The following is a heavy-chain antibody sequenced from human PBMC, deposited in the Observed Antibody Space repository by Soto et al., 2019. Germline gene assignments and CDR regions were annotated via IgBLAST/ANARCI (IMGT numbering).Heavy chain of an antibody. J-gene: IGHJ3*02. CDR3: AREASGVFDI. D-gene: IGHD3-10*01. CDR2: IYYSGST. V-gene: IGHV4-59*01. Sequence: SLTCTVSGGSISSYYWSWIRQPPGKGLEWIGYIYYSGSTNYNPSLKSRVTISVDTSKNQFSLKLSSVTAADTAVYYCAREASGVFDIWGQGTMATVSS. CDR1: GGSISSYY.